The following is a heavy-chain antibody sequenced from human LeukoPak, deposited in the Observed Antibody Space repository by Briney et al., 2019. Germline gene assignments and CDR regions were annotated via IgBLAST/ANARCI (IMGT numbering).Heavy chain of an antibody. CDR2: ISYDGSNK. D-gene: IGHD3-10*01. Sequence: PGGSLRLSCAASGFTFSSYGMHWVRQAPGKGLEWVAVISYDGSNKYYAGSVKGRFTISRDNSKNTLYLQMNSLRAEDTAVYYCAKLWDYYGSGSYYNLYYFDYWGQGTLVTVSS. CDR3: AKLWDYYGSGSYYNLYYFDY. J-gene: IGHJ4*02. V-gene: IGHV3-30*18. CDR1: GFTFSSYG.